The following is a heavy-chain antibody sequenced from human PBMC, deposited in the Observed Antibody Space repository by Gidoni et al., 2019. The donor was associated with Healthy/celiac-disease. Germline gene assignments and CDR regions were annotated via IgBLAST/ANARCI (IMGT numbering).Heavy chain of an antibody. Sequence: QVQLQQWGAGLLKPSETLSLTCAVYGGSFSGYYWSWIRQPPGKGLEWIGEINHSGSTNYNPSLKSRVTISVDTSKNQFSLKLSSVTAADTAVYYCARGLVPAASDYWGQGTLVTVSS. CDR2: INHSGST. CDR3: ARGLVPAASDY. CDR1: GGSFSGYY. V-gene: IGHV4-34*01. D-gene: IGHD2-2*01. J-gene: IGHJ4*02.